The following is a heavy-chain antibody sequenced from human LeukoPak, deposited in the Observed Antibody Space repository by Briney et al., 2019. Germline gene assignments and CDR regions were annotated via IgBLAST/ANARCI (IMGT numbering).Heavy chain of an antibody. V-gene: IGHV4-4*02. Sequence: SGTLSLTCVVSGGSTTNKWWTWVRQPPGKGLEWIGEIFHTGRTNYNPSLKSRVTISVDKSKNQFSLEVTSVTAADTAVYFCGRNDYYSIDVWGQGTLVTVSS. CDR1: GGSTTNKW. CDR3: GRNDYYSIDV. CDR2: IFHTGRT. D-gene: IGHD3-22*01. J-gene: IGHJ4*02.